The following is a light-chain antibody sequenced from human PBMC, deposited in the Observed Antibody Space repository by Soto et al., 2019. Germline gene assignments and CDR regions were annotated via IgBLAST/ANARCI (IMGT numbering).Light chain of an antibody. J-gene: IGKJ1*01. V-gene: IGKV4-1*01. CDR1: QSVLYSSINKNY. CDR2: WAS. Sequence: DSVMTQSPDSLAVSLGERATINCKSSQSVLYSSINKNYLAWYQQKAGQPPNLIIYWASTRKSGVPDRFSGSGSGTDFTLTISSLQAEDVAVYYCHQYYTTPWTFGQGTRVELK. CDR3: HQYYTTPWT.